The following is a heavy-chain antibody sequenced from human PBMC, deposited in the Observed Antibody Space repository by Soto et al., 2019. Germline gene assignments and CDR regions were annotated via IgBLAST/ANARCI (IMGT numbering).Heavy chain of an antibody. CDR1: GFAFSDFA. D-gene: IGHD3-9*01. V-gene: IGHV3-30-3*01. CDR3: ARVGFEWSLNDGLDI. Sequence: PGGSLRLSCTVSGFAFSDFAMHWVRQPPGKGLEWVAAVSYDGNTQFHIDSVKGRFIISRDNFNNTLYLQMDGLRPDDSAVYYCARVGFEWSLNDGLDIWGQGTTVTVSS. J-gene: IGHJ3*02. CDR2: VSYDGNTQ.